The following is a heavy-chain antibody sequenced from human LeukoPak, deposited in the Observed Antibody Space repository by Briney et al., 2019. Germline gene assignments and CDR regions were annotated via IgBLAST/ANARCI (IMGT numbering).Heavy chain of an antibody. V-gene: IGHV4-4*02. J-gene: IGHJ6*03. CDR3: ARGGPPGYYYDYYMDV. CDR1: GGSISSSNW. CDR2: IHHSGST. Sequence: PSGTLSLTCAVSGGSISSSNWWSWVRQPPGKGLEWIGEIHHSGSTNFNPSLKSRVTISVDTSKNQFSLKMSSVTAADTAVYFCARGGPPGYYYDYYMDVWGKGTTVTISS.